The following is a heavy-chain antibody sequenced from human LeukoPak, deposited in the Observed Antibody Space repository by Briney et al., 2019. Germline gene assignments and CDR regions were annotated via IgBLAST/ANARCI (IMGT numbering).Heavy chain of an antibody. CDR2: ISWDGGST. CDR3: AKDKEYSGFGPILSGYYYGMDV. D-gene: IGHD5-12*01. J-gene: IGHJ6*04. CDR1: GFTFDDYA. V-gene: IGHV3-43D*04. Sequence: GGSLRLSCAASGFTFDDYAMHWVRQAPGKGLEWVSLISWDGGSTYYADSVKGRFTIPRDNNRHTLYLQMNSLGAEDTALYYCAKDKEYSGFGPILSGYYYGMDVWGKGTTVTVSS.